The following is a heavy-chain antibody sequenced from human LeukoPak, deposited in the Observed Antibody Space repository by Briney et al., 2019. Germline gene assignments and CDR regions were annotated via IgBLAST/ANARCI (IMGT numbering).Heavy chain of an antibody. V-gene: IGHV3-53*01. D-gene: IGHD3-10*01. Sequence: GGSLRLSCAASELTLSSNYMSWIRQAPGRGLEWVSFIYSGGSTYYADSVRGRFIISKDNSKNTLYLQMNSLRAEDTAVYYCAKDTMRGIGFDYWGQGTLVTVSS. CDR2: IYSGGST. J-gene: IGHJ4*02. CDR3: AKDTMRGIGFDY. CDR1: ELTLSSNY.